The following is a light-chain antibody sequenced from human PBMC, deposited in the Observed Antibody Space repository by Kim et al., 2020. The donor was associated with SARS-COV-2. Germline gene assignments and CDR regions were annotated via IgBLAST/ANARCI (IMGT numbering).Light chain of an antibody. V-gene: IGKV1-27*01. Sequence: SASVGDGVPITCRSRQDIANYVAWYQQKPGKVPKLLVYAASALKSGVPSRFSGNRSGTDFTLTISNLQPEDVATYYCQKYDSAPWTFGQGTKVEI. J-gene: IGKJ1*01. CDR3: QKYDSAPWT. CDR1: QDIANY. CDR2: AAS.